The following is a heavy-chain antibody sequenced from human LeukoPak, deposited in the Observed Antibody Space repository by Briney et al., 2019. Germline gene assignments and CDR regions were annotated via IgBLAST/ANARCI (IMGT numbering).Heavy chain of an antibody. CDR2: IYYDGTT. J-gene: IGHJ5*02. CDR1: GDSITSSAYY. CDR3: ARVPEGFGDPTRDWFDP. Sequence: SETLSLTCSVSGDSITSSAYYWGWIRQPPGKGLEWIGSIYYDGTTSYNPSLKSRVTISLGTSKIQFSLKLTSLTAADTAVYYCARVPEGFGDPTRDWFDPWGQGTLVTVSS. V-gene: IGHV4-39*07. D-gene: IGHD3-10*01.